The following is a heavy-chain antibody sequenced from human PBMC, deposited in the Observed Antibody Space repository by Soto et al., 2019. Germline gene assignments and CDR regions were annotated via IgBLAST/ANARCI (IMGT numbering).Heavy chain of an antibody. CDR2: IKSKTDGGTT. CDR1: GFTFSNAW. Sequence: EVQLVESGGGLVKPGGSLRLSCAASGFTFSNAWMNWVRQAPGKGLAWVGRIKSKTDGGTTDYAAPVKGRFTISRDDSKNTLYLQMNSLKTEDTAVYCCTTDRYSGSYSDYYYGMDVWDQGTTVTVSS. V-gene: IGHV3-15*07. J-gene: IGHJ6*02. CDR3: TTDRYSGSYSDYYYGMDV. D-gene: IGHD1-26*01.